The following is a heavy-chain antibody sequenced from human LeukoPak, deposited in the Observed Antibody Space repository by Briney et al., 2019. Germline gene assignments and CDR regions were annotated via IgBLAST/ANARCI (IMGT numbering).Heavy chain of an antibody. Sequence: PSETLSLTCAVYGGSFSGYYWSWLRQPPGKGLEWIGEINHSGSTNYNPSLKSRVTISVDTSKNQFSLKLSSVTAADTAVYYCARGRATDYYDSSGYYFDYWGQGTLVAASS. CDR1: GGSFSGYY. V-gene: IGHV4-34*01. J-gene: IGHJ4*02. CDR2: INHSGST. CDR3: ARGRATDYYDSSGYYFDY. D-gene: IGHD3-22*01.